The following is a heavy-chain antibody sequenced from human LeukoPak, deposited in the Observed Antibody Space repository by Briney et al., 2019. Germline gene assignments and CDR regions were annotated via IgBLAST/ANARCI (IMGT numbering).Heavy chain of an antibody. V-gene: IGHV3-23*01. CDR2: IRGSGVST. J-gene: IGHJ4*02. Sequence: GGPLRLSCAASGFTFTTYAMSWVRQAPGKGLEWVSAIRGSGVSTYYADSVKGRFTISRDNSKNTLYLQMSSLRAEDTAVYYCAKDRVGTTRALDYWGQGTLVTVSS. D-gene: IGHD1-26*01. CDR1: GFTFTTYA. CDR3: AKDRVGTTRALDY.